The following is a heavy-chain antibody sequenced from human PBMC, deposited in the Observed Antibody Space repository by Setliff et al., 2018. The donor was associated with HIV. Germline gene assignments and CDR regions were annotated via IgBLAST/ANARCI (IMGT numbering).Heavy chain of an antibody. CDR3: ARGPWIQLWSSELDAFDI. Sequence: VKVSCKASGYTFTSYYLHWVRQAPGQGLEWMGLINPSGGSTTYAQEFLGRVTLTRDTSTSTVYMELSSLRSEDTAVYYCARGPWIQLWSSELDAFDIWGQGTMVTVSS. J-gene: IGHJ3*02. CDR1: GYTFTSYY. D-gene: IGHD5-18*01. V-gene: IGHV1-46*01. CDR2: INPSGGST.